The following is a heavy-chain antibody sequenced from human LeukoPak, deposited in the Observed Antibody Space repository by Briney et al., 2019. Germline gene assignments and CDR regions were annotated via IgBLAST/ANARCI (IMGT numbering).Heavy chain of an antibody. Sequence: GGSLRLSCAASGFIFETYWMNWVRQVPGGGLEGVANMKHDGSEEYYVESVKGRFIISRDNANKLLYLQTNSLRAEDTAIYYCARKAAGWGVLDHWGQGLLVTVSS. CDR2: MKHDGSEE. CDR1: GFIFETYW. V-gene: IGHV3-7*03. J-gene: IGHJ4*02. CDR3: ARKAAGWGVLDH. D-gene: IGHD3-10*01.